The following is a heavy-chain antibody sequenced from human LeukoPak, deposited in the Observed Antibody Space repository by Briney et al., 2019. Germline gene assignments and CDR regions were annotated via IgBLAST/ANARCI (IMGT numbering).Heavy chain of an antibody. V-gene: IGHV4-34*01. J-gene: IGHJ4*02. CDR3: ARRRITMVRGWDY. CDR2: INHSGST. Sequence: SETLSLTCAVYGGSFSGYYWSWIRQPPGKGLEWIGEINHSGSTNYNPSLKSRVTISVDTSKNQFSLKLSSVTAADTAAYYCARRRITMVRGWDYWGQGTLVTVSS. D-gene: IGHD3-10*01. CDR1: GGSFSGYY.